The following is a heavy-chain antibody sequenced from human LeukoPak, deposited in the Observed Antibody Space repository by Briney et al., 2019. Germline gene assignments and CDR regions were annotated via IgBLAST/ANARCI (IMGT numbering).Heavy chain of an antibody. CDR1: GYTFTNYA. V-gene: IGHV1-3*04. CDR2: INTGNGNT. D-gene: IGHD2-15*01. Sequence: ASVKVSCKASGYTFTNYAMHWVRQAPGQRLEWMGWINTGNGNTKYSQKFQGRVTITADKSTSTAYMELSSLRSEDTAVYYCARGDCSGGSCYPTYYYYMDVWGKGTTVTVSS. CDR3: ARGDCSGGSCYPTYYYYMDV. J-gene: IGHJ6*03.